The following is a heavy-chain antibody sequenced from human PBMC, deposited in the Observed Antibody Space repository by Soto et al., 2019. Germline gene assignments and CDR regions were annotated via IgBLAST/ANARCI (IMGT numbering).Heavy chain of an antibody. CDR3: ARDPPIAAAVTYYFDY. D-gene: IGHD6-13*01. CDR1: GFTFCSYA. J-gene: IGHJ4*02. V-gene: IGHV3-30-3*01. CDR2: ISYDGSNK. Sequence: QVQLVESGGGVVQPGRSLRLSCAASGFTFCSYAMHWVRQAPGKGLEWVAVISYDGSNKYYADSVKGRFTISRDNSKNTLYLQMNSLRAEDTAVYYCARDPPIAAAVTYYFDYWGQGTLVTVSS.